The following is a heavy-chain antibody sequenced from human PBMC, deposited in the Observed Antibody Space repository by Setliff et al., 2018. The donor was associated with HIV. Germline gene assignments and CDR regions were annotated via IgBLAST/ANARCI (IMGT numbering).Heavy chain of an antibody. CDR2: IIPIFGTA. CDR1: GGTFSSYA. D-gene: IGHD3-16*02. Sequence: SVKVSCKASGGTFSSYAISWVRQAPGQGLEWMGGIIPIFGTANYAQKFQGRVTITTDESTSTAYMELSSLRSEDTVVNYCARDTGGEITFGGVIVYYYYYMDVWGKGTTVTVSS. J-gene: IGHJ6*03. CDR3: ARDTGGEITFGGVIVYYYYYMDV. V-gene: IGHV1-69*05.